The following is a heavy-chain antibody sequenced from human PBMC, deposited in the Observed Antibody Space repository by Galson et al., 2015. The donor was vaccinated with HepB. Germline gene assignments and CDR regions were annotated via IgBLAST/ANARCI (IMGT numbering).Heavy chain of an antibody. CDR2: INPSGGST. CDR3: ATEQLVQNWFDP. J-gene: IGHJ5*02. Sequence: SVKVSCKASGYTFTSYYMHWVRQAPGQGLEWMGIINPSGGSTSYAQKFQGRVTMTRDTSTSTVYMELSSLRSEDTAVYYCATEQLVQNWFDPWGQGTLVTVSS. CDR1: GYTFTSYY. V-gene: IGHV1-46*03. D-gene: IGHD6-13*01.